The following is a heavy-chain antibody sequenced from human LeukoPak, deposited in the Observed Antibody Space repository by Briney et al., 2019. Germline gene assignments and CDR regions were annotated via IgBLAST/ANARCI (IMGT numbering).Heavy chain of an antibody. Sequence: SETLSLTCTVSGGSINNHYWSWIRQPPGKGLEWIGYIYYSGSTNYNPYLKSRVTISVDTSKNQFSLKLSSVTAADTAVYYCARGVTSYYYYMDVWGKGTTVTVSS. CDR3: ARGVTSYYYYMDV. J-gene: IGHJ6*03. V-gene: IGHV4-59*11. CDR1: GGSINNHY. CDR2: IYYSGST.